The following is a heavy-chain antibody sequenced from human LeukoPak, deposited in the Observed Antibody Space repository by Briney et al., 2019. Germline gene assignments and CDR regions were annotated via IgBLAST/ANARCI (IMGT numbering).Heavy chain of an antibody. Sequence: GGSLRLSCAASGFTFGNSWVHWVRQAPGKGLVWVSRIDGDGATTSYEDSVKGRFTISRDNANNMVYLEMNSLRVEDTAVYYCTRDSGADRRYFDLWGRGTLVTVSS. V-gene: IGHV3-74*01. D-gene: IGHD7-27*01. CDR2: IDGDGATT. CDR1: GFTFGNSW. J-gene: IGHJ2*01. CDR3: TRDSGADRRYFDL.